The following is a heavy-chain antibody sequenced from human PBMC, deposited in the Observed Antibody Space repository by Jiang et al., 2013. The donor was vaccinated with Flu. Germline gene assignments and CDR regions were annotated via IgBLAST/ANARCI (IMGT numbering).Heavy chain of an antibody. CDR3: AIHYYYDSSTTVDY. CDR1: GGSISSYY. J-gene: IGHJ4*02. V-gene: IGHV4-59*01. CDR2: IYYSGST. Sequence: GSGLVKPSETLSLTCTVSGGSISSYYWSWIRQPPGKGLEWIGYIYYSGSTNYNPSLKSRVTISVDTSKNQFSLKLSSVTAADTAVYYCAIHYYYDSSTTVDYWGQGTLVTVSS. D-gene: IGHD3-22*01.